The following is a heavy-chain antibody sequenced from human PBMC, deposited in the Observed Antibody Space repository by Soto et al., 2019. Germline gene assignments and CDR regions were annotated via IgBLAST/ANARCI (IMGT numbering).Heavy chain of an antibody. CDR2: IDAGKGDT. V-gene: IGHV1-3*01. J-gene: IGHJ1*01. Sequence: QLHAVQSGTEVKQAGASVTISCEASGYTLTTYPIHWVRQAPGQRLEWMGWIDAGKGDTRYSQTFRGRVTFTRDTSANTAYMELSDLTSADSAIYYCATEGSRPPTAHWAQGTQVTV. CDR1: GYTLTTYP. CDR3: ATEGSRPPTAH.